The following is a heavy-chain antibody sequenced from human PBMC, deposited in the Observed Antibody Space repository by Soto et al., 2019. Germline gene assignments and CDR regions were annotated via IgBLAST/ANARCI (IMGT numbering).Heavy chain of an antibody. Sequence: VQLLESGGGLVQPGGSRRLSCVASGFTFSTNAMTWVRQAPGKGLEWVSEMSGNGDTIYHADSVKGRFTISRDNSKNTLYLQMNSLRVEDAAVYYCVKPRGILYSSYCMDVWGKGTTVTVSS. J-gene: IGHJ6*03. CDR2: MSGNGDTI. CDR3: VKPRGILYSSYCMDV. V-gene: IGHV3-23*01. CDR1: GFTFSTNA.